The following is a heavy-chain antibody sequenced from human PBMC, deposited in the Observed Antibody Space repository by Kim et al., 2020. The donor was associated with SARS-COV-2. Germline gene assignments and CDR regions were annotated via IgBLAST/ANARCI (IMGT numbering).Heavy chain of an antibody. CDR2: ISAYNGNT. J-gene: IGHJ3*02. Sequence: ASVKVSCKASGYTFTSYGISWVRQAPGQGLEWMGWISAYNGNTNYAQKLQGRVTMTTDTSTSTAYMELRSLRSDDTAVYYCARTTHYYYDSSGYFDIWGQGTMVTVSS. CDR3: ARTTHYYYDSSGYFDI. D-gene: IGHD3-22*01. V-gene: IGHV1-18*04. CDR1: GYTFTSYG.